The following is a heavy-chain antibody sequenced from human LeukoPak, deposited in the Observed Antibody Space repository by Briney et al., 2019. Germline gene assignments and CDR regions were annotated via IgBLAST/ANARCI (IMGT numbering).Heavy chain of an antibody. D-gene: IGHD6-13*01. J-gene: IGHJ5*02. CDR1: GGTFSGYF. V-gene: IGHV4-34*01. Sequence: PSETLSLTRAVYGGTFSGYFLSWLRQPPGKGVEGLGEINRSGSTNYNPSLKSRVSISVDTSNKQSSLKLSAVTAADTAVYYCGREGIAAAGRGNWFDPWVQGTVITVSS. CDR3: GREGIAAAGRGNWFDP. CDR2: INRSGST.